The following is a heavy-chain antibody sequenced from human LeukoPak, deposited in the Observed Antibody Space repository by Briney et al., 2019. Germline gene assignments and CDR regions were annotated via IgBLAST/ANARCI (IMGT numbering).Heavy chain of an antibody. CDR2: ISGSGGST. CDR1: GFTFSSYA. V-gene: IGHV3-23*01. J-gene: IGHJ5*02. CDR3: AKILMVGRWFDP. D-gene: IGHD2-8*01. Sequence: PGGSLRLSCTASGFTFSSYAMNWVRQAPGKGLEWVSAISGSGGSTYYADSVKGRFTISRDNSKNTLYLQMNSLRAEDTAVYYCAKILMVGRWFDPWGQGTLVTVSS.